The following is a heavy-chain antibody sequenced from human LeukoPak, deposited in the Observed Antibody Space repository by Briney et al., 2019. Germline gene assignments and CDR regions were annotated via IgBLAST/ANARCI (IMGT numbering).Heavy chain of an antibody. CDR2: ISYDGSNK. V-gene: IGHV3-30-3*01. Sequence: GGSLRLPRAASGFTFSSYATHWVRQAPGKGLEWVAVISYDGSNKYYADSVKGRFTISRDNSKNTLYLQMNSLRAEDTAVYYCARAGYSSSWYEGGGNWFDPWGQGTLVTVSS. CDR1: GFTFSSYA. J-gene: IGHJ5*02. CDR3: ARAGYSSSWYEGGGNWFDP. D-gene: IGHD6-13*01.